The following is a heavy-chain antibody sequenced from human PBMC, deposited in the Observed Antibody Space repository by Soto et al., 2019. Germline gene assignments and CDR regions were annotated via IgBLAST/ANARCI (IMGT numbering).Heavy chain of an antibody. D-gene: IGHD6-13*01. CDR1: GFTFSSYA. Sequence: LRLSCAASGFTFSSYAMRWVRQAPGKGLEWVSAVSGSGGSTYYADSVKGRFTISRDNSKNTLYLQMNSLRAEDTAVYYCARRGPGTYFDYWGQGTLVTVSS. CDR3: ARRGPGTYFDY. V-gene: IGHV3-23*01. CDR2: VSGSGGST. J-gene: IGHJ4*02.